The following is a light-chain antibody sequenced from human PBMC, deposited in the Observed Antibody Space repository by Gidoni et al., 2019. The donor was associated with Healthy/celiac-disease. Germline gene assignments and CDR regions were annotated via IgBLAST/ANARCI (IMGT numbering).Light chain of an antibody. J-gene: IGKJ1*01. Sequence: DIQITQSPSSLSASVGDRVTITCRASQSISSYLNWYQQNPGKAPKLLIYAASSLQSGVPSRFSGSGSGTDFTRTISSLQPEDFATYYGKQSYSTPWTFGQGTKVEIK. CDR2: AAS. CDR3: KQSYSTPWT. V-gene: IGKV1-39*01. CDR1: QSISSY.